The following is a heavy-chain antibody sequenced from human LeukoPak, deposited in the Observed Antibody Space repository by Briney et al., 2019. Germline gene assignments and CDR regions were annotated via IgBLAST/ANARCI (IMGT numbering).Heavy chain of an antibody. CDR1: GYTFTSYG. Sequence: ASVTVSCTASGYTFTSYGISWVRQAPGQGLEWMGWISAYNGNTNYAQKLQGRVTMTTDTSTSTAYMELSSLRSEDTAVYYCARFADGYNHRHYWGQGTLVTVSS. CDR2: ISAYNGNT. J-gene: IGHJ4*02. V-gene: IGHV1-18*01. CDR3: ARFADGYNHRHY. D-gene: IGHD5-24*01.